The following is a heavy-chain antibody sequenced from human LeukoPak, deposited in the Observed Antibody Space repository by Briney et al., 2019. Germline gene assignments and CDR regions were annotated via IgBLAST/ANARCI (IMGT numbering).Heavy chain of an antibody. CDR1: GGTFSSYA. Sequence: SVKVSCKASGGTFSSYAISWVRQAPGQGLEWMGGIIPIFGTANYAQKFQGRVTITADESTSTAYMELSSLRSEDTAVYYCARESLGLASPSDYYGMDVWGQGTTVTVSS. CDR3: ARESLGLASPSDYYGMDV. J-gene: IGHJ6*02. V-gene: IGHV1-69*13. D-gene: IGHD3-3*02. CDR2: IIPIFGTA.